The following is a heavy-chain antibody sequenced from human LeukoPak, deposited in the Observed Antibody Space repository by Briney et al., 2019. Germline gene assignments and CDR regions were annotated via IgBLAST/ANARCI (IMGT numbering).Heavy chain of an antibody. CDR3: ASITGARGNA. CDR2: IIPIFGTA. CDR1: GGTFSSYA. D-gene: IGHD1-14*01. V-gene: IGHV1-69*05. J-gene: IGHJ5*02. Sequence: SVKVSCKASGGTFSSYAISWARQAPGQGLEWMGRIIPIFGTANYAQKFQGRVTITTDESTSTAYMELSSLRSEDTAVYYCASITGARGNAWGRGTLVTVSS.